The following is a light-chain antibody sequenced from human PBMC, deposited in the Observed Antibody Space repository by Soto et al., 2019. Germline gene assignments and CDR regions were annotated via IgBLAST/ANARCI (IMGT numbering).Light chain of an antibody. CDR3: QQYNSYSWT. CDR1: QTISSW. CDR2: KAS. Sequence: DIQMTQSPSTLSGSVGDRVTITCLASQTISSWLAWYQQKPGKAPSLLIYKASSLESGVPSRFSGSGSGTEFTLTISSLQPDDFATYYCQQYNSYSWTFGQGTKVDIK. V-gene: IGKV1-5*03. J-gene: IGKJ1*01.